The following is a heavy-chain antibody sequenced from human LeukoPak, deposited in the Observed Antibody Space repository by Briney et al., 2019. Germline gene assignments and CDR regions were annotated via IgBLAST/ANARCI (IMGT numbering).Heavy chain of an antibody. CDR2: ISYDGNNK. V-gene: IGHV3-30-3*01. J-gene: IGHJ4*02. CDR3: SVAYGDYVPYY. CDR1: GFTFSSYA. Sequence: GGSLRLSCAASGFTFSSYAVHWVRQAPGKGLEWVAVISYDGNNKCYADSVKGRFTISRDDSKNTAYLQMNSLKTEDTAVYYCSVAYGDYVPYYWGQGTLVTVSS. D-gene: IGHD4-17*01.